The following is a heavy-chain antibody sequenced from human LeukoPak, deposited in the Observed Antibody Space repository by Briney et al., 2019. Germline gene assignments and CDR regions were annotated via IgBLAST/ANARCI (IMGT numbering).Heavy chain of an antibody. V-gene: IGHV3-30*18. Sequence: GRSLRLSCAASGLTFSSYGMHWVRQAPGKGLEWLTVISHDGNNKYYADSVKGRFTISRDNSKNTLYLQMNSLRAEDTAVYYCAKDNSNYYDNTGYWGQGTLVTVSS. CDR2: ISHDGNNK. J-gene: IGHJ4*02. CDR1: GLTFSSYG. D-gene: IGHD3-22*01. CDR3: AKDNSNYYDNTGY.